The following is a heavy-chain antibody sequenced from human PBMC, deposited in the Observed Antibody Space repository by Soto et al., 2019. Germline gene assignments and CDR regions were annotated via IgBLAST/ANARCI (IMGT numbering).Heavy chain of an antibody. D-gene: IGHD2-2*01. J-gene: IGHJ4*02. CDR2: ISSSSSTI. V-gene: IGHV3-48*01. CDR3: ARARPAASAAAMYYFDY. Sequence: GGSLRLSCVASGFTFSSYSMNWVRQAPGKGLEWVSYISSSSSTIYYADSVKGRFTISRDNAKNSLYLQMNSLRAEDTAVYYCARARPAASAAAMYYFDYWGQGTLVTVSS. CDR1: GFTFSSYS.